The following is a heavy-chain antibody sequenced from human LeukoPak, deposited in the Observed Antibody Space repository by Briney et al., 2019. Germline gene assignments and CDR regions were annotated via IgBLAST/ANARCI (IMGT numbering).Heavy chain of an antibody. J-gene: IGHJ4*02. CDR3: ARVRVYDILTGHDYYFDY. CDR1: GFTFSSYW. Sequence: GGSLRLSCAASGFTFSSYWMNWVRQAPGKGLEWVANIKQDGSEKYYVDSVKGRFTISRDNAKNSLYLQMNSLRAEDTAVYYCARVRVYDILTGHDYYFDYWGQGTLVTVSS. D-gene: IGHD3-9*01. CDR2: IKQDGSEK. V-gene: IGHV3-7*03.